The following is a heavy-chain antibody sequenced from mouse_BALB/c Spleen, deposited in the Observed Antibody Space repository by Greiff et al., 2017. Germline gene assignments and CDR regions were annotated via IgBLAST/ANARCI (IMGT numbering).Heavy chain of an antibody. Sequence: QVQLQQSGAELVRPGASVKLSCKASGYSFTSYWMNWVKQRPGQGLEWIGMLHPSDSETRLNQKFKDKATLTVDKSSSTAYMQLSSPTSEDSAVYYCARGLTTVVATDFDYWGQGTTLTVSS. V-gene: IGHV1-61*01. J-gene: IGHJ2*01. CDR2: LHPSDSET. CDR1: GYSFTSYW. D-gene: IGHD1-1*01. CDR3: ARGLTTVVATDFDY.